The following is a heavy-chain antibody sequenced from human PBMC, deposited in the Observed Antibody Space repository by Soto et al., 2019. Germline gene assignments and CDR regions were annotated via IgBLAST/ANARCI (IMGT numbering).Heavy chain of an antibody. V-gene: IGHV5-51*01. J-gene: IGHJ4*02. CDR2: IYPGDFDT. D-gene: IGHD5-18*01. CDR3: ATLLGYSYGHQELFDY. Sequence: GESMKICWRGSGYSFNTYWIGWGRQMPGEGLEWMGIIYPGDFDTRYSPSFQGHVTMSVDKSINTAYLQWSSLGTSDTAMYYCATLLGYSYGHQELFDYWGQGTPVTVSS. CDR1: GYSFNTYW.